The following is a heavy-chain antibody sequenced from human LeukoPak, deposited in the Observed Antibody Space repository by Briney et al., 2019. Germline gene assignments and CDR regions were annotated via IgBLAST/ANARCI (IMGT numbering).Heavy chain of an antibody. CDR2: INPNSGGT. D-gene: IGHD3-16*01. J-gene: IGHJ4*02. V-gene: IGHV1-2*02. CDR3: AREGRVLMITFGGVTRNYYFDY. Sequence: GASVKVSCKASGYTFTGYYMHWVRQAPGQGLEWMGWINPNSGGTNYAQKFQGRVTMTRDTSISTAYMELSRLRSDDTAVYYCAREGRVLMITFGGVTRNYYFDYWGQGTLVTVSS. CDR1: GYTFTGYY.